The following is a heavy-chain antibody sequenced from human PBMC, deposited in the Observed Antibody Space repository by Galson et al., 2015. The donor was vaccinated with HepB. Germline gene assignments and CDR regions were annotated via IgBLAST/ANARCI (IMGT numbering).Heavy chain of an antibody. CDR2: IKEDGSET. CDR1: GFTFNTYW. CDR3: ARDFICITINCYKNLFDY. J-gene: IGHJ4*02. V-gene: IGHV3-7*03. D-gene: IGHD2-2*02. Sequence: SLRLSCAASGFTFNTYWMPCVRQAPGKGLEWVANIKEDGSETYYVDSVRGRFIISRDNAKRSLYLQMNSLRAEDTAVYYCARDFICITINCYKNLFDYWGQGALVTVSS.